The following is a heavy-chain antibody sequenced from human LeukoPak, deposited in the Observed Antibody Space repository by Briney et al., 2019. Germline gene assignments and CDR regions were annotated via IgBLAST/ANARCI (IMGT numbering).Heavy chain of an antibody. J-gene: IGHJ4*02. D-gene: IGHD1-14*01. CDR2: IGGSSTSI. CDR3: ARETSEAFDY. V-gene: IGHV3-21*01. Sequence: GGSLRLSCAASGFTFSTHSMNWVRQAPGKGLEWVSSIGGSSTSIYYADSVEGRFTISRDNAKNSLFLQMNSLRAEDTAVYYCARETSEAFDYWGRGTLVTGSS. CDR1: GFTFSTHS.